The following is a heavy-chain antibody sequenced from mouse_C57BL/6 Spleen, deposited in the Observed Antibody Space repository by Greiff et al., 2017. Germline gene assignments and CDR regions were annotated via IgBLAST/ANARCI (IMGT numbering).Heavy chain of an antibody. Sequence: EVMLVESGGGLVQPGGSMQLSCAASGFTFSDAWMAWVRQSPEKGLEWVAEIRNKANNHATYYAESVKGMFTISREDSKSSVYLQMNSLRAEDTGIYYCTRYFMDDWGQGTSVTVSS. J-gene: IGHJ4*01. CDR3: TRYFMDD. D-gene: IGHD1-1*01. CDR2: IRNKANNHAT. V-gene: IGHV6-6*01. CDR1: GFTFSDAW.